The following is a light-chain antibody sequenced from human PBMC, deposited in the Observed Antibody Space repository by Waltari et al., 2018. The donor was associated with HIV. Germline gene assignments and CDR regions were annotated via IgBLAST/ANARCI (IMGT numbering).Light chain of an antibody. CDR2: GNS. J-gene: IGLJ2*01. V-gene: IGLV1-44*01. Sequence: QSVLTQPPSASGTPGQRVTISCSGRNSNIGSNSVSWYQQVPGTAPKLLIYGNSQRPSGVPDRFSCSKSGNSASLAISGLRSEDEADYYCAAWDDSVNGDVIFGGGTKLTVL. CDR3: AAWDDSVNGDVI. CDR1: NSNIGSNS.